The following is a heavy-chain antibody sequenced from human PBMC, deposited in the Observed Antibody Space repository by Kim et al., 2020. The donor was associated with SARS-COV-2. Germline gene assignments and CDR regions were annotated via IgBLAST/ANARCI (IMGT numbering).Heavy chain of an antibody. D-gene: IGHD2-2*01. V-gene: IGHV7-4-1*02. Sequence: ASVKVSCKASGYSFTNSAINWVRQAPGHGLEWMGWISTHIGNPTYAQGFTGRFVFSLDTSVSTAYLQISSLEAEDTAVYYCARGRRYCTSNTACSIDDFDIRGQGTMVTVSS. CDR3: ARGRRYCTSNTACSIDDFDI. CDR2: ISTHIGNP. J-gene: IGHJ3*02. CDR1: GYSFTNSA.